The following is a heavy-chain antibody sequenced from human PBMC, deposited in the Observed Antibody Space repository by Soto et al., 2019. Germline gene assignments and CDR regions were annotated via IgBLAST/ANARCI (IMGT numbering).Heavy chain of an antibody. CDR1: GGSISNGGYY. D-gene: IGHD3-10*01. CDR3: ARALLGIDYPGSGSDYKGGLDV. CDR2: IYYSGST. V-gene: IGHV4-31*03. Sequence: QVQLQESGPGLVKPSQTLSLTCTVSGGSISNGGYYWSWIRQHPGKGLEWFGYIYYSGSTYYNPSLKSRLSMSVDTSKNQFSLKLSSVTAADTAVYYCARALLGIDYPGSGSDYKGGLDVWGQGTTVTVSS. J-gene: IGHJ6*02.